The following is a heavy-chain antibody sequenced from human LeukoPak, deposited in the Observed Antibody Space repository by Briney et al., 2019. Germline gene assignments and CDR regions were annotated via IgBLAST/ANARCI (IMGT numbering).Heavy chain of an antibody. J-gene: IGHJ4*02. CDR2: ISSSSSYI. Sequence: PGGSLRLSCAASGFTFSSYSMNWVRQAPGKGLEWVSSISSSSSYIYYADSVKGRFTISRDNAKNSLYLQMNSLRAEDTAVYHCARDDSNGFADYWGQGTLVTVSS. D-gene: IGHD5-18*01. CDR1: GFTFSSYS. CDR3: ARDDSNGFADY. V-gene: IGHV3-21*01.